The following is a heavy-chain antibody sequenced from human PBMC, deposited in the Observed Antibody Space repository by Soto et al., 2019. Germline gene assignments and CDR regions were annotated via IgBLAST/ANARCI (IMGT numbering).Heavy chain of an antibody. CDR2: IAPHSGRT. J-gene: IGHJ4*02. Sequence: QVQLVQSGPEVKNPGASVRVSCVAYGYAFTSYGVNWVRQAPGQGLEWMGWIAPHSGRTTYLPKFQGRVTMTADVSTNTAYIELRSLKSDDTGIYFCARAATGSYHSAYWGQGTVVTVSA. CDR3: ARAATGSYHSAY. D-gene: IGHD3-10*01. CDR1: GYAFTSYG. V-gene: IGHV1-18*04.